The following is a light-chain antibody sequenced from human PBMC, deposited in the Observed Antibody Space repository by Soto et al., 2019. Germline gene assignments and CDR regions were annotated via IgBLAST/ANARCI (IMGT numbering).Light chain of an antibody. CDR3: ASFTSRSTQV. J-gene: IGLJ1*01. Sequence: QSALTQPASVSGSPGQSITISCTGTSSDVGAYKYVSWYQQYPGKAPKLMIHEVSNRPSGVSNRFSGSKSGNTASLTISGLQADAEAIYYCASFTSRSTQVFGSGTKLTVL. CDR1: SSDVGAYKY. V-gene: IGLV2-14*01. CDR2: EVS.